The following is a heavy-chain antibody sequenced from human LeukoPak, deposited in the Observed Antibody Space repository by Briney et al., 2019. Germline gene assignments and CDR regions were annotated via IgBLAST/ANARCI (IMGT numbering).Heavy chain of an antibody. CDR1: GGTFSSYT. CDR3: ARDGPYSSRYFDY. J-gene: IGHJ4*02. CDR2: IIPILGIA. Sequence: ASVKVSCKASGGTFSSYTISWVRQAPGQGLEWMGRIIPILGIANYAQKFQGRVTITADKSTSTAYMELSSLRSEDTAVYYCARDGPYSSRYFDYWGQGTLVTASS. V-gene: IGHV1-69*04. D-gene: IGHD6-13*01.